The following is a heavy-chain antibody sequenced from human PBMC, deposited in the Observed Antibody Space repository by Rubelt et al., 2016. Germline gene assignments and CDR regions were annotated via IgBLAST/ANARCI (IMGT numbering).Heavy chain of an antibody. CDR2: IRFDGSDK. D-gene: IGHD5-18*01. Sequence: EWVAFIRFDGSDKYYAESVKGRFTISRDNSKNTLYLQVSILGAEDTAVYYCARDGSEGGYYYYYYGMDVWGQGTTVTVSS. V-gene: IGHV3-30*02. J-gene: IGHJ6*02. CDR3: ARDGSEGGYYYYYYGMDV.